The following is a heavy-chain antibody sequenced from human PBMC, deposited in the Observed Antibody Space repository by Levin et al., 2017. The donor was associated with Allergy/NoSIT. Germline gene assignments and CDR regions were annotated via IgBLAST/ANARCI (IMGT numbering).Heavy chain of an antibody. D-gene: IGHD2/OR15-2a*01. V-gene: IGHV3-13*01. CDR3: ARDLENSYGMDV. Sequence: GGSLRLSCAASGFTFSSYDMHWVRQATGKGLEWVSAIGTAGDTYYPGSVKGRFTISRENAKNSLYLQMNSLRAGDTAVYYCARDLENSYGMDVWGQGTTVTVSS. J-gene: IGHJ6*02. CDR1: GFTFSSYD. CDR2: IGTAGDT.